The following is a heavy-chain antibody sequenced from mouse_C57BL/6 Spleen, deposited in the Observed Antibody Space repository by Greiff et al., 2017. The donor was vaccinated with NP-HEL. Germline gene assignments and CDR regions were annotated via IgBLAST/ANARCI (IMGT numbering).Heavy chain of an antibody. D-gene: IGHD2-12*01. V-gene: IGHV1-54*01. Sequence: QVQLKQSGAELVRPGTSVKVSCKASGYAFTNYLIEWVKQRPGQGLEWIGVINPGSGGTNYNEKFKGKATLTADKSSSTAYMQLSSLTSEDSAVYFCARSPLRLAMDYWGQGTSVTVSS. CDR1: GYAFTNYL. CDR2: INPGSGGT. J-gene: IGHJ4*01. CDR3: ARSPLRLAMDY.